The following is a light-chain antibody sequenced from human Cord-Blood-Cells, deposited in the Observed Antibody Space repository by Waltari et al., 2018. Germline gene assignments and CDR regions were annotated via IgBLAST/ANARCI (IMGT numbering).Light chain of an antibody. CDR3: SSYTSSSTLV. J-gene: IGLJ3*02. Sequence: QSALSQPASVSGSPGPSITIPCTGTSRDVGGYNYVSEYQQHPGKAPKLMISDVSNRPTGVSNRFSGSKSGTTASLTMSGHQAEDEADDYCSSYTSSSTLVFGAGTNLTVL. V-gene: IGLV2-14*03. CDR2: DVS. CDR1: SRDVGGYNY.